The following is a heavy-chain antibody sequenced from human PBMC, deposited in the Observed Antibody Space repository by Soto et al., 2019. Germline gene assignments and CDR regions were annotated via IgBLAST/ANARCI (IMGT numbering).Heavy chain of an antibody. J-gene: IGHJ4*02. Sequence: PSETLSLTCTVSGGSISSYYWSWIRQPPGKGLEWIGYVYYSGSTISNPSLKSRVTISIDTSKNQFSLKMSSVTAADTAVYYCASLASAKLDYLAQRTLVHVS. CDR2: VYYSGST. CDR1: GGSISSYY. CDR3: ASLASAKLDY. V-gene: IGHV4-59*08.